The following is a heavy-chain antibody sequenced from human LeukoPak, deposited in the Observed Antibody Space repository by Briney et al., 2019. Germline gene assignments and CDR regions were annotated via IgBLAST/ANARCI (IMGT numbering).Heavy chain of an antibody. CDR2: INPDSGGT. D-gene: IGHD2-21*02. J-gene: IGHJ4*02. CDR1: GYTFPAYY. Sequence: GASVKVSCKASGYTFPAYYMHWVRQAPGRGVDWLGWINPDSGGTNYAQKFQGRVTMTRDPSISTAYMELSWLRSDDTAMYYCATSRAQTLAYCGGDCYSGFDYWGQGTLVSVSS. CDR3: ATSRAQTLAYCGGDCYSGFDY. V-gene: IGHV1-2*02.